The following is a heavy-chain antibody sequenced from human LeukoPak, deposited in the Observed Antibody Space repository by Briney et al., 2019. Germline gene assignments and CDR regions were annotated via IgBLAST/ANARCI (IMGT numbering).Heavy chain of an antibody. CDR1: GYSFTSYD. CDR3: ARKNVAAAGRNWFDP. J-gene: IGHJ5*02. V-gene: IGHV1-8*01. D-gene: IGHD6-13*01. Sequence: PGASVKVSCKASGYSFTSYDINWVRQATGLGLEWMGWMNPNSGNTGYAQKFQGRVTMTRNTSISTAYMELSSLRSEDTAVYYCARKNVAAAGRNWFDPWGQGTLVTVSS. CDR2: MNPNSGNT.